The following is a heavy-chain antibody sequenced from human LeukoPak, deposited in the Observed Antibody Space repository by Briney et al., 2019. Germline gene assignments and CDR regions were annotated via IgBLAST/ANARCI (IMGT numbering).Heavy chain of an antibody. D-gene: IGHD4-17*01. CDR1: GYTLTSYG. CDR3: ARGAYGDK. CDR2: ISTQSGNT. J-gene: IGHJ4*02. V-gene: IGHV1-18*01. Sequence: WASVKVSCEASGYTLTSYGINWMRQAPGQGLEWMGWISTQSGNTNYAQKVQGRLTLTTDRSTNTAYMELRSLRSDDTAVYYCARGAYGDKWGQGTMVTVSS.